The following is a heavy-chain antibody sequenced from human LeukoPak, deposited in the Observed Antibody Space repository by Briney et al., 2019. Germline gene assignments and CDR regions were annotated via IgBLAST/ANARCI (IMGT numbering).Heavy chain of an antibody. CDR2: IWYDGSNK. J-gene: IGHJ4*02. CDR3: ARDSSSWYGSFDY. D-gene: IGHD6-13*01. Sequence: GGSLRLSCAASGFTFSSYGMHWVRQAPGKGLEWVAVIWYDGSNKYYADSVKGRFTISRDNSKNTLYLQMNSLRAEDTAVYYCARDSSSWYGSFDYWGQGTLVTVSS. V-gene: IGHV3-33*01. CDR1: GFTFSSYG.